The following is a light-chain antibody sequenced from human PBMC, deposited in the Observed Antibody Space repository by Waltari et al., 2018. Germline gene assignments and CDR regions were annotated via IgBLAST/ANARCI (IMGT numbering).Light chain of an antibody. CDR2: DVS. CDR3: SSFSSSTTLV. Sequence: QSALTQPASVSGSPGQSITISCTATSRDVGGFNYSSWYQQHPGKAPKLMIYDVSNRPSGVSNRFSGSKSGNTASLTISGLQAEDEADYYCSSFSSSTTLVFGGGTKLTVL. V-gene: IGLV2-14*03. CDR1: SRDVGGFNY. J-gene: IGLJ2*01.